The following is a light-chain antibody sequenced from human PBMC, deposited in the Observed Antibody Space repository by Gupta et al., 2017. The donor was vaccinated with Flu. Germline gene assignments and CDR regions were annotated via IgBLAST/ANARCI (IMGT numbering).Light chain of an antibody. V-gene: IGKV1-12*01. J-gene: IGKJ1*01. CDR2: AAS. Sequence: PSSVSASVGDRVTITCRASQGISNWLAWYQQKAGKAPKLLIYAASTSQSGVPSRFSGSPSGTDITLIINILHPEDFATYYCQRANSFPKRFGQGTKLEIK. CDR3: QRANSFPKR. CDR1: QGISNW.